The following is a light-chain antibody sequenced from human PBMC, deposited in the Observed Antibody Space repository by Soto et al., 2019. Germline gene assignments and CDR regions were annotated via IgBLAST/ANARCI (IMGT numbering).Light chain of an antibody. J-gene: IGLJ2*01. CDR1: SSDVGGYNY. Sequence: QSVLTQPASVSGSPGQSITISCTGTSSDVGGYNYVSWYQQHPGKAPKLMIYDVTNRPSGASNRFSGSKSGNTASLTISGLQAEDEADYYCSSYTSSSTPVFGGGTKLTVL. CDR2: DVT. CDR3: SSYTSSSTPV. V-gene: IGLV2-14*03.